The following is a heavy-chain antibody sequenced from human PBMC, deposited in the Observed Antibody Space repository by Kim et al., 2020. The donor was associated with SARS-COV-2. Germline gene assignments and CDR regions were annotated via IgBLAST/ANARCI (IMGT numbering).Heavy chain of an antibody. Sequence: GGSLRLSCAASGFTFSSYWMSWVRQAPGKGLEWVANIKQDGSEKYYVDSVKGRFTISRDNAKNSLYLQMNSLRAEDTAVYYCARASYYYDSSGYYYILDYWGQGTLVTVSS. CDR2: IKQDGSEK. V-gene: IGHV3-7*04. CDR1: GFTFSSYW. J-gene: IGHJ4*02. D-gene: IGHD3-22*01. CDR3: ARASYYYDSSGYYYILDY.